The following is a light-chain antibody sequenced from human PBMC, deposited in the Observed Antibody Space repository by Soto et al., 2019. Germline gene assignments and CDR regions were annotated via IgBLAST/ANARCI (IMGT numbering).Light chain of an antibody. CDR3: SLYTSENTYV. J-gene: IGLJ1*01. V-gene: IGLV2-18*01. CDR2: XAS. Sequence: QSALTQPPSVSGSPGQSVTISCTGTSTDFVSYNRVSWXQXXXGXXXXXXXXXASNRPSGVPDRFSGSKSGNTASLTISGLQAADEADYYCSLYTSENTYVFGTGTKVTVL. CDR1: STDFVSYNR.